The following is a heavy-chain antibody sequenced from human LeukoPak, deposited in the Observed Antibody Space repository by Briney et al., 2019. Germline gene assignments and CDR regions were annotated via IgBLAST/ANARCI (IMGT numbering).Heavy chain of an antibody. J-gene: IGHJ4*02. V-gene: IGHV4-59*01. CDR2: ILYSGST. CDR1: GGSISTSY. CDR3: ARTRSSTWRLLDY. Sequence: SETLSLTCTVSGGSISTSYWNWVRQPPGKGLEWIGYILYSGSTNYNPSLESRVTISVDTSKNQFSLKLTSVTAADTAVYYCARTRSSTWRLLDYWGQGTLVTVSS. D-gene: IGHD6-13*01.